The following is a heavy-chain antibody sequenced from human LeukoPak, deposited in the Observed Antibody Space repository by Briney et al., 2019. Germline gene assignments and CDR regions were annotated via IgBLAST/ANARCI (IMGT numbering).Heavy chain of an antibody. Sequence: PGGSLRLSCAASGFTFDDYAMHWVRQAPGKGLEWVSGISGNSGSIGDADSVKGRFTISRDNARNSLFLQMISLRPEDTALYYCARVPKEGSYFDYWGQGTLVTVSS. J-gene: IGHJ4*02. CDR2: ISGNSGSI. CDR1: GFTFDDYA. V-gene: IGHV3-9*01. D-gene: IGHD3-10*01. CDR3: ARVPKEGSYFDY.